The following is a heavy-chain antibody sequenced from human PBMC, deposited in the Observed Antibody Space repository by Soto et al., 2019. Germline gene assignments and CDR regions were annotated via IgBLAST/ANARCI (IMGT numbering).Heavy chain of an antibody. CDR3: AKVGGYCSGGSCYYYYGMDV. V-gene: IGHV1-18*04. Sequence: QVQLVQSGAEVKKPGASVKVSCKASGYTFTSYGISWVRQAPGQGLEWMGWISAYNGNTNYAQKLQGRVTMTTDTSPSTAYMELRSLRSDDTAVYYCAKVGGYCSGGSCYYYYGMDVWGQGTTVTVSS. CDR2: ISAYNGNT. J-gene: IGHJ6*02. D-gene: IGHD2-15*01. CDR1: GYTFTSYG.